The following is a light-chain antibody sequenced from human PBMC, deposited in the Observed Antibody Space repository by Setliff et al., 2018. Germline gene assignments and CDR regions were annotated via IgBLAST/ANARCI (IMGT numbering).Light chain of an antibody. Sequence: QSVLTQPASVSGSPGQSITISCTGTSSDVGGYNYVSWYQQHPGKAPKLMIYGVSKRPSGVSNRFSGSKSGNTASLTISGLQAEDEADYYCSSYISSSTFVFGTGTKVTVL. J-gene: IGLJ1*01. CDR3: SSYISSSTFV. V-gene: IGLV2-14*01. CDR1: SSDVGGYNY. CDR2: GVS.